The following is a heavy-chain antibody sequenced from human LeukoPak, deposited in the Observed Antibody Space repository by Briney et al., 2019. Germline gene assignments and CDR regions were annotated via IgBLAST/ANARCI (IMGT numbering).Heavy chain of an antibody. CDR2: INTDGSST. CDR3: ARGYSSSYRIDY. D-gene: IGHD6-6*01. Sequence: GGSLRLSCAASGFTFSIYWMHWVRQGPGKGLVWVSRINTDGSSTTYADSVKGRFTISRDNAKNTLYLQMNSLGAEDTAVYYCARGYSSSYRIDYWGQGTLVTVSS. V-gene: IGHV3-74*01. CDR1: GFTFSIYW. J-gene: IGHJ4*02.